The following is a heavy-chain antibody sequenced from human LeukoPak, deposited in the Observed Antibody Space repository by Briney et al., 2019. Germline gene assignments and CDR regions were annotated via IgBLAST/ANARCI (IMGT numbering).Heavy chain of an antibody. CDR1: GGSFSGYY. CDR2: INHSGST. CDR3: ARGSSSSWYAYFQH. V-gene: IGHV4-34*01. J-gene: IGHJ1*01. D-gene: IGHD6-13*01. Sequence: SETLSLTCAVDGGSFSGYYWSWIRQPPGKGLEWIGEINHSGSTNYNPSLKSRVTISVDTSKNQFSLKLSSVTAADTAVYYCARGSSSSWYAYFQHWGQGTLVTVSS.